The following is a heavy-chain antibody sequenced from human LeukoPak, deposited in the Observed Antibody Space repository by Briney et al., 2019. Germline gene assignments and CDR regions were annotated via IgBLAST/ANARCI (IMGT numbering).Heavy chain of an antibody. V-gene: IGHV3-48*01. Sequence: PGGSLRLSCEVSGFSFTSYAMTWVRQVPGKGLEWIAYITGTSTTFYYADSVEGRFTISRDNARNSLYLQMNSLTVEDTAVYYCARSLSGYDPLSAFWGHGTRVTVS. CDR2: ITGTSTTF. CDR1: GFSFTSYA. CDR3: ARSLSGYDPLSAF. D-gene: IGHD5-12*01. J-gene: IGHJ4*01.